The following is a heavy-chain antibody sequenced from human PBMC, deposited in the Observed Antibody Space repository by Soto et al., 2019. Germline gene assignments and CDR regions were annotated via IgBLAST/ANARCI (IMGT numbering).Heavy chain of an antibody. J-gene: IGHJ6*02. CDR3: IQSRCGGDCLQSYASYYYYGMDV. V-gene: IGHV2-5*02. CDR2: IYWDDDK. CDR1: AFSLSTGGVG. Sequence: QITLKESGPTLVKPTQTLTLTCTFSAFSLSTGGVGVGWIRQPRGKALEWLALIYWDDDKRYSPSLRSRLTITKDTSKNQVGLTMTNMDPVDTATYYCIQSRCGGDCLQSYASYYYYGMDVWGQGTTVTVSS. D-gene: IGHD2-21*02.